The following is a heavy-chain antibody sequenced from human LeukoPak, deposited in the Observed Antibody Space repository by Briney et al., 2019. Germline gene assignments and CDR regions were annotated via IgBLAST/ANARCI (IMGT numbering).Heavy chain of an antibody. V-gene: IGHV4-61*02. CDR2: IFTSGST. CDR3: ARASDWYFDL. CDR1: GGSISSGTYY. Sequence: PSETLSLTCTVSGGSISSGTYYWSWIRQPAGKGLEWIGRIFTSGSTNYNPSLKSRVTISLDTSKNQFSLKLSSVTAADTAVYYCARASDWYFDLWGRGTLVTVSS. J-gene: IGHJ2*01.